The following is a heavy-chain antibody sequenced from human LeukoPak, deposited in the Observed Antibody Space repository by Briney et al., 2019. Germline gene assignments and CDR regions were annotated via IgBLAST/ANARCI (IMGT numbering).Heavy chain of an antibody. V-gene: IGHV1-18*01. CDR2: ISAYNGDT. D-gene: IGHD2-2*01. J-gene: IGHJ4*02. CDR1: GYTFTHYG. Sequence: ASVKVSCKTSGYTFTHYGISWVRQAPGQGLEWVGWISAYNGDTKYAQNFQDKVTMTTDTSTSTAYMELRSLRSDDTAAYYCARDLFHGYCSSTSCYPFDYWGQGTLVTVSS. CDR3: ARDLFHGYCSSTSCYPFDY.